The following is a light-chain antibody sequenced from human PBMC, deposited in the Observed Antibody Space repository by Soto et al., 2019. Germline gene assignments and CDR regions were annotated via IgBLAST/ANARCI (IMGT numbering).Light chain of an antibody. J-gene: IGKJ2*01. V-gene: IGKV1-12*01. Sequence: DIQMTQSPSSVSASVGDRLTITCRASQGIGTWLAWYQQKPGKAPKLLIYTASSLHSGVPSRFSGSGSGTDFTLTINSLRPEDFATYYCQQTNIFPGTFGQGTKLEIK. CDR1: QGIGTW. CDR2: TAS. CDR3: QQTNIFPGT.